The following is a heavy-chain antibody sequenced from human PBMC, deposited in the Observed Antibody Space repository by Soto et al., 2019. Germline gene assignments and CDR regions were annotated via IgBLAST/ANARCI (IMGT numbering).Heavy chain of an antibody. J-gene: IGHJ5*02. Sequence: EVQLVESGGGLVQPGGSLRLSCAASGFTFSSYSMNWVRQAPGKGLEWVSYISSSSRTIYCADSVKGRFTISRDNAKNSRCLQMNSPRAGDPAVYYWAREWDGDGYNSGWFDPWGQGTLVTVSS. V-gene: IGHV3-48*01. D-gene: IGHD5-12*01. CDR3: AREWDGDGYNSGWFDP. CDR2: ISSSSRTI. CDR1: GFTFSSYS.